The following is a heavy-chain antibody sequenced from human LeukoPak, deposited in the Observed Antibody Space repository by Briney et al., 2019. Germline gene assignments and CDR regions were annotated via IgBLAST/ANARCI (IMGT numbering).Heavy chain of an antibody. CDR2: ISSSSNYI. CDR3: ARVNSPGLTAVGYFDY. V-gene: IGHV3-21*01. D-gene: IGHD6-13*01. J-gene: IGHJ4*02. CDR1: GFTFSSYS. Sequence: GGSLRLSCAASGFTFSSYSMNWVRQAPGKGLEWVSSISSSSNYIYYADSVKGRLTISRDNAKNSLYLQMNSLRAEDTAVYYCARVNSPGLTAVGYFDYWGQGTLVTVSS.